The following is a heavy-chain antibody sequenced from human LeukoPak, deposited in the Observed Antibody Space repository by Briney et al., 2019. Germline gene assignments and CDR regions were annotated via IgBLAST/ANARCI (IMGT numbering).Heavy chain of an antibody. J-gene: IGHJ4*02. CDR1: GGTFSSYA. V-gene: IGHV1-69*04. Sequence: ASVKVSCKASGGTFSSYAIRWVRQAPGQGLEWMGRIIPILGIANYAQKFQGRVTITADKSTSTAYMELSSLRSEDTAVYYCARGSYGDYFGTRGDYWGQGTLVTVSS. CDR2: IIPILGIA. CDR3: ARGSYGDYFGTRGDY. D-gene: IGHD4-17*01.